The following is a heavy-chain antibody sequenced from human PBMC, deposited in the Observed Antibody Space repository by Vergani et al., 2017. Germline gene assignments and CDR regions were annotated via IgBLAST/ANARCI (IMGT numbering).Heavy chain of an antibody. V-gene: IGHV1-69*04. D-gene: IGHD3-10*01. CDR2: IIPILGIA. J-gene: IGHJ5*02. CDR3: ARGRVGELFGGFDA. Sequence: QVQLVQSGAEVKKPGSSVKVSCKASGGTFSSYAISWVRQAPGQGLEWMGRIIPILGIANYAQKFQGRVTITADKSTSTAYMELSSLRSEETAVYYCARGRVGELFGGFDAWGQGTLVTVSS. CDR1: GGTFSSYA.